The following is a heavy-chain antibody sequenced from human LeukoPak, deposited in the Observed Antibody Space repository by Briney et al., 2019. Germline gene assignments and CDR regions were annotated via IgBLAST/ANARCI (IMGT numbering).Heavy chain of an antibody. V-gene: IGHV1-18*04. CDR1: GYTFTSYN. Sequence: ASVKVSCKASGYTFTSYNINWVRRAPGQGLEWMGWISVYNGNTHYAQKLQGRVTMTTDTSTSTAYMELRSLRSDDTAVYYCARGSSPAVADFDYWGQGTLVTVSS. D-gene: IGHD6-19*01. CDR3: ARGSSPAVADFDY. J-gene: IGHJ4*02. CDR2: ISVYNGNT.